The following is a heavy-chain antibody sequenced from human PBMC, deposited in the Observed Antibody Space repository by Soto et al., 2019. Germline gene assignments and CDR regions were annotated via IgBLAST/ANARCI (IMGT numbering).Heavy chain of an antibody. D-gene: IGHD2-2*01. CDR2: IWFDGSKE. CDR1: GFTFSSYG. Sequence: VELLESGGGLVQPGGSLRLACAASGFTFSSYGMHWVRQAPGKGLEWVAVIWFDGSKEFYAASVEGRFTISRDNSKNMVYLEMNSPRDVDTAVYYCARAVPAAKGWFDSWGQGTLVTVSS. CDR3: ARAVPAAKGWFDS. J-gene: IGHJ5*01. V-gene: IGHV3-33*01.